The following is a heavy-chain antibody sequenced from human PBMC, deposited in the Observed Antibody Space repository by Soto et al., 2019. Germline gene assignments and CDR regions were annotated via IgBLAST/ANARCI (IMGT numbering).Heavy chain of an antibody. Sequence: SETLSLTCAVSGYSISTTSWWGWIRQPPGKRPEWIGYIYYSGSTYYNPSLQSRVTMSVDTSKNQFSLQLSSVTAVDTAVYYCVRKESGYNPFDHWGQGALVTVSS. CDR2: IYYSGST. D-gene: IGHD5-12*01. J-gene: IGHJ4*02. CDR3: VRKESGYNPFDH. CDR1: GYSISTTSW. V-gene: IGHV4-28*01.